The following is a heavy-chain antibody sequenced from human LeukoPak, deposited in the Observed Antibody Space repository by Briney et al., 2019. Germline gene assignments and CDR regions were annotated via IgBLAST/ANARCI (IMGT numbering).Heavy chain of an antibody. D-gene: IGHD5-24*01. CDR2: IKQDGSGQ. CDR1: GLTFRNFW. CDR3: ARSRDGYKRFDS. V-gene: IGHV3-7*01. J-gene: IGHJ4*02. Sequence: GGSLRLSCAASGLTFRNFWMCWVRQAPGKGLEWAATIKQDGSGQYYVDSVKGRFTISRDNAQNSLYLQMNNLRAEDTAVYYCARSRDGYKRFDSWGQGTLVTVSS.